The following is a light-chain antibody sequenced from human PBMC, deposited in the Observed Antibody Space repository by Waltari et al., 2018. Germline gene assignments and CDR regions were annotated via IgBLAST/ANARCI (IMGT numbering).Light chain of an antibody. CDR2: RNN. Sequence: QSVLTQPPSASGTPGQRVTISCSGSSSNSGTNYVTWYQQFPGTAPKLLISRNNQRPSGVPDRFSGSKSGTSASLAISGLRSEDEAEYYCAAWDASHVVFGGGTKLTVL. V-gene: IGLV1-47*01. CDR1: SSNSGTNY. CDR3: AAWDASHVV. J-gene: IGLJ2*01.